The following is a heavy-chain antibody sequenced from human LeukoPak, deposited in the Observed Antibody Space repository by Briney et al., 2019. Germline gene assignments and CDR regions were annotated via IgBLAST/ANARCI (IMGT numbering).Heavy chain of an antibody. V-gene: IGHV3-33*01. D-gene: IGHD3-3*01. Sequence: GGSLRLSCAASGFTFSSYGMHWVRQAPGKGLEWVAVIWYDGGNKYYADSVKGRFTISRDNSKNTLYLQMNSLRAEDTAVYYCARVGYDFWSGYSTYGMDVWGQGTTVTVSS. CDR3: ARVGYDFWSGYSTYGMDV. J-gene: IGHJ6*02. CDR2: IWYDGGNK. CDR1: GFTFSSYG.